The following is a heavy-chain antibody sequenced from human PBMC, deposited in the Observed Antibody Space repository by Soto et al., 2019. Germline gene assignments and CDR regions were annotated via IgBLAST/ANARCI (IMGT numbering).Heavy chain of an antibody. Sequence: EVQLVESGGGLVQPGGSLRLSCAASGFTFSSYWMSWVRQAPGKGLEWVANIKQDGSEKYYVDSVKSRFTISRDNAKNSLYLQMNSLRAEDTAVYYCARVDEYYDFWSGVTTNWVKYYYYGMDVWGQGTTVTVSS. D-gene: IGHD3-3*01. CDR3: ARVDEYYDFWSGVTTNWVKYYYYGMDV. V-gene: IGHV3-7*01. J-gene: IGHJ6*02. CDR1: GFTFSSYW. CDR2: IKQDGSEK.